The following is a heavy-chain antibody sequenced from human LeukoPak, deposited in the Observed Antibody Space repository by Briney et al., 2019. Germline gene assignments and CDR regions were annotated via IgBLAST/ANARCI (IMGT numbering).Heavy chain of an antibody. CDR3: ARAQGRYYDSSGYSFDY. V-gene: IGHV3-20*04. CDR1: GFTFSSYA. D-gene: IGHD3-22*01. CDR2: INWNGGST. Sequence: PGGSLRLSCAASGFTFSSYAMSWVRQAPGKGLEWVSGINWNGGSTGYADSVKGRFTISRDNAKNSLYLQMNSLRAEDTALYYCARAQGRYYDSSGYSFDYWGQGTLVTVSS. J-gene: IGHJ4*02.